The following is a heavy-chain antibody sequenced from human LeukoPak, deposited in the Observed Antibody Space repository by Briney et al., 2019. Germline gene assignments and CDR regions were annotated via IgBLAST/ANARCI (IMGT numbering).Heavy chain of an antibody. Sequence: SQTLSLTCTVSGGSISRGSYHWSWIRQPAGKGLEWIGRFYTSGTPINNPSLKSRVTILVDTSRNQFSLKLTSVTAADTAVYYCARGGIPDYWGQGILVTVSS. J-gene: IGHJ4*02. CDR1: GGSISRGSYH. CDR2: FYTSGTP. CDR3: ARGGIPDY. V-gene: IGHV4-61*02. D-gene: IGHD2-21*01.